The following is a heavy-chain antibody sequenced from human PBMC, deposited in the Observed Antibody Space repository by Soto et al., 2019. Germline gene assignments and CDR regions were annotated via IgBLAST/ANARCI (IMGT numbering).Heavy chain of an antibody. CDR2: IFSNDEK. CDR3: ARIRAYYDSSGAHDY. CDR1: GFSLSNARMG. D-gene: IGHD3-22*01. Sequence: SGPTLVNPTETLTLTCTVAGFSLSNARMGVSWIRQPPGKALEWLAHIFSNDEKSYSTSLKSRLTISKDTSKSQVVLTMTNMDPVDTATYYCARIRAYYDSSGAHDYWGQGTLVTVSS. V-gene: IGHV2-26*01. J-gene: IGHJ4*02.